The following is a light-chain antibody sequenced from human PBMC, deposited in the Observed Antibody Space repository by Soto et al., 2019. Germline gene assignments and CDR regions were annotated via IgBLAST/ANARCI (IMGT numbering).Light chain of an antibody. CDR2: AAS. CDR1: QNIDNY. CDR3: QQSYTFPET. V-gene: IGKV1-39*01. J-gene: IGKJ1*01. Sequence: EIQMTQSPSSLSASVGDRVTITCRASQNIDNYLNWYQQQPGKGPKLLIYAASSLQSGVPSRFRGTGSWTDFTLTISSLQPEDFATYYCQQSYTFPETFGQGTKVEIK.